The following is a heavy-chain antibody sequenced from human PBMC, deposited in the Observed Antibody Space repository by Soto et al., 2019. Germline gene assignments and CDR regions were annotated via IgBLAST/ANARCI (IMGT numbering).Heavy chain of an antibody. V-gene: IGHV1-18*04. CDR2: ISVHNGNT. J-gene: IGHJ6*02. D-gene: IGHD1-7*01. CDR3: ARAGTSYFYGVDV. CDR1: SYTFSSYG. Sequence: ASVKVSCKASSYTFSSYGISWVRQAPGQGLEWMGWISVHNGNTNYAQKFQGRVTMTTDTSTSTAYMELRSLRSDDTAVYYCARAGTSYFYGVDVWGQGTMVTVSS.